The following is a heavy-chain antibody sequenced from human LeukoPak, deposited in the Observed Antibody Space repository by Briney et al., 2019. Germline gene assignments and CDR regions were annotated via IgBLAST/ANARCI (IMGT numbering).Heavy chain of an antibody. CDR1: CGSISSYY. J-gene: IGHJ4*02. Sequence: SETLSLTCTVSCGSISSYYWSWIRQPPGKGLEWIGYIYYSGSTNYNPSLKSRVTISVDTSKNQFSLKLSSVTAADTAVYYCARLSPNYYDSSGIHDYWGQGTLVTVSS. CDR3: ARLSPNYYDSSGIHDY. CDR2: IYYSGST. V-gene: IGHV4-59*08. D-gene: IGHD3-22*01.